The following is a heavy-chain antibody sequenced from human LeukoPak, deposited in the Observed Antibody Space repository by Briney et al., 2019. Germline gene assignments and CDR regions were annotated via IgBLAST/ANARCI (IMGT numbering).Heavy chain of an antibody. D-gene: IGHD1-1*01. CDR2: TYYRSKWYN. Sequence: SQTLSLTCAISGDSVSSNSAAWNWIRQSPSRGLEWLGRTYYRSKWYNDYAASVKSRITINPDTSKNQFSLQLSSVTAADTAVYYCAYNRNRIIDTFDIWGQGTMVTVSS. J-gene: IGHJ3*02. CDR1: GDSVSSNSAA. V-gene: IGHV6-1*01. CDR3: AYNRNRIIDTFDI.